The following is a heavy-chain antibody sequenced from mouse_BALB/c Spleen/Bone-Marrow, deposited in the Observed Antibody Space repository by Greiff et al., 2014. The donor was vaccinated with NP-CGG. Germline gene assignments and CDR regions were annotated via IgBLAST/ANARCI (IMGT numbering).Heavy chain of an antibody. CDR1: GYTFTDYA. CDR2: INTYSGNT. Sequence: VQLQQSGPELVRPGVSVKISCKGSGYTFTDYAMHWVKQSHAKSLEWIGVINTYSGNTNYNQNFKGKATMTVDKSSSTAFMELARLTYEDSAIYYCAREGYASTAWFAYWGQGPLVTVSA. J-gene: IGHJ3*01. V-gene: IGHV1-67*01. CDR3: AREGYASTAWFAY. D-gene: IGHD1-1*01.